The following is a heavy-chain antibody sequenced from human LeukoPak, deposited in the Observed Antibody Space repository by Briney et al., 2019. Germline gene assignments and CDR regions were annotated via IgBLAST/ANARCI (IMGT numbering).Heavy chain of an antibody. Sequence: GSLRLSCAASGFTFSSYSMNWVRQPPGKGLEWIGYIYHSESTKYNPSLKSRVTISVDTSQNQFSLKLSSVTAADTAVYYCARDGYSGSDALWGQGTLVTVSS. V-gene: IGHV4-59*01. CDR1: GFTFSSYS. CDR2: IYHSEST. J-gene: IGHJ4*02. CDR3: ARDGYSGSDAL. D-gene: IGHD5-12*01.